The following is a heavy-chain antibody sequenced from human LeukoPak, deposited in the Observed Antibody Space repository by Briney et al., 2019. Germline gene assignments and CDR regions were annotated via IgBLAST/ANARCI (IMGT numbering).Heavy chain of an antibody. CDR1: GGSISSGDYY. CDR3: ARENYGDYGYFQH. Sequence: PSETLSLTCTVSGGSISSGDYYWSWIRRPPGKGLEWIGYIYYSGSTYYNPSLKSRVTMSVDTSKNQFSLKLSSVTAADTAVYYCARENYGDYGYFQHWGQGTLVTVSS. D-gene: IGHD4-17*01. CDR2: IYYSGST. V-gene: IGHV4-30-4*01. J-gene: IGHJ1*01.